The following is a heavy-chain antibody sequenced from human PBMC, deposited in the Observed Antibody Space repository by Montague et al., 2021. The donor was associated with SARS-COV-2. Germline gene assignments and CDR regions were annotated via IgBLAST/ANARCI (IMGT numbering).Heavy chain of an antibody. CDR2: MYYTWGS. V-gene: IGHV4-59*01. CDR1: GGSISGNY. J-gene: IGHJ4*02. Sequence: SETLSLTCTVSGGSISGNYWTWMRQPPGKGLEWLGHMYYTWGSKYNHSLKSRGSISIEMPKTQISLKLRVVTAADTAVDFCARAQSTCFIAKYVNYFDYWGQGALVTVSS. CDR3: ARAQSTCFIAKYVNYFDY. D-gene: IGHD2-2*01.